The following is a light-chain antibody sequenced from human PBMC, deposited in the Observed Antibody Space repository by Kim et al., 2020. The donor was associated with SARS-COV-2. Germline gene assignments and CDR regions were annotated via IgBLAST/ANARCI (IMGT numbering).Light chain of an antibody. V-gene: IGLV2-8*01. CDR1: SSDVGGYNY. CDR2: EVT. CDR3: SSYAGSNTVV. J-gene: IGLJ2*01. Sequence: GQSVTTSCTGTSSDVGGYNYVSWYQQHPGKAPKVLIYEVTKRPSGVPDRFSGFKSGNTASLTVSGLQAEDEADYYCSSYAGSNTVVFGGGTKVTVL.